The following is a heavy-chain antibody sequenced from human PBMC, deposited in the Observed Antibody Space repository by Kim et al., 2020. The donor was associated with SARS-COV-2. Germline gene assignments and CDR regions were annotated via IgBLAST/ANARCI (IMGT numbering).Heavy chain of an antibody. CDR1: GFSFSSYD. J-gene: IGHJ4*02. Sequence: GGSLRLSCEASGFSFSSYDMNWVRQAPGKGPEWVSSITTSSSYKYYADSVKGRFTISRDNAQNSLYLQMNSLRVDDTAVYYCAGDYYGSGSLDYWGQGTL. CDR3: AGDYYGSGSLDY. D-gene: IGHD3-10*01. V-gene: IGHV3-21*01. CDR2: ITTSSSYK.